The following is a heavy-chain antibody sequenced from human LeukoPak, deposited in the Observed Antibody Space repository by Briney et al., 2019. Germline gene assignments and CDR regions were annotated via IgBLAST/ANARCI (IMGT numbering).Heavy chain of an antibody. CDR2: IYYSGST. V-gene: IGHV4-59*01. CDR1: GGSISSYY. J-gene: IGHJ3*02. CDR3: AREGWYYYDSSGENAFDI. Sequence: PSETLSLTCTVSGGSISSYYWSWIRQPPGKGLEWIGYIYYSGSTNYNPSLKSRVTISVDMSKNQFSLKLSSVTAADTAVYYCAREGWYYYDSSGENAFDIWGQGTMVTVSS. D-gene: IGHD3-22*01.